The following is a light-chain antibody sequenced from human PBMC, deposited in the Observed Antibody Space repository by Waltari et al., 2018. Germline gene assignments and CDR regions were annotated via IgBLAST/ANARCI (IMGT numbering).Light chain of an antibody. V-gene: IGKV4-1*01. CDR2: WAS. CDR1: LSGFSSTNSNNY. J-gene: IGKJ2*02. CDR3: QQYYTTPCT. Sequence: DIVLTQPPDSLASSLGERATISCRSSLSGFSSTNSNNYLAWYQQRPGQPPKLLFYWASTRVSGVPGRFDGSGSGTDFTLTISSLQAEDLAVYYCQQYYTTPCTFGQGTRLEIK.